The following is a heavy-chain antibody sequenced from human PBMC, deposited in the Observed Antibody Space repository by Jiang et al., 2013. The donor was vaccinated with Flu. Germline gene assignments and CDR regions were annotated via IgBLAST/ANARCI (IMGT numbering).Heavy chain of an antibody. CDR3: ARRPLIGAFDY. V-gene: IGHV1-3*01. CDR1: GYTFTTHD. CDR2: LNSANGNP. J-gene: IGHJ4*02. D-gene: IGHD4/OR15-4a*01. Sequence: QSGAEVKKPGASVKVSCKASGYTFTTHDVHWVRQAPGQRLEWMGWLNSANGNPKYSQKFQGRVTITWDTSASAVYMELSSLRSEDTAIYYCARRPLIGAFDYWGQGTLVTVSS.